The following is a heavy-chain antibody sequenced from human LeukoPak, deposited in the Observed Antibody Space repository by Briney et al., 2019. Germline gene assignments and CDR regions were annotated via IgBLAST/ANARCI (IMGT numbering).Heavy chain of an antibody. CDR2: VNPKTGGT. CDR1: GYSFTGYH. CDR3: AREFSSKVEWLAFVTGDDAFDV. D-gene: IGHD3-3*01. V-gene: IGHV1-2*02. J-gene: IGHJ3*01. Sequence: VASVKVSCTAFGYSFTGYHLHWVRQAPRQGLEWMGWVNPKTGGTNYARKFQGRVTMTRDTSINTVNMELSRLTSDDTAVYYCAREFSSKVEWLAFVTGDDAFDVWGQGTMITVS.